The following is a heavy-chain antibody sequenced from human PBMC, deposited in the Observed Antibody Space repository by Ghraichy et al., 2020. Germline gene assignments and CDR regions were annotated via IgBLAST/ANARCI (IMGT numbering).Heavy chain of an antibody. D-gene: IGHD1-1*01. J-gene: IGHJ4*02. CDR2: INSDGSSS. CDR1: GFTFNTYW. Sequence: LSLTCAASGFTFNTYWMHWVRQAPGKGLVWVSHINSDGSSSTYADSVKGRFTISRDNHKNTLYLQMNSLRAEDTAVYYCARGWYNFDYWGQGILVTVSP. V-gene: IGHV3-74*01. CDR3: ARGWYNFDY.